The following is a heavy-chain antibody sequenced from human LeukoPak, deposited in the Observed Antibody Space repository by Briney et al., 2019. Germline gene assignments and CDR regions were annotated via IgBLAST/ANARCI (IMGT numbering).Heavy chain of an antibody. D-gene: IGHD3-10*01. Sequence: GGSLRLSCAASGFTVSSNYMSWVRQAPGKGLEWVSVIYSGGSTYYADSVKGRFTISRDNSKDTLYLQMNSLRAEDTAVYYCARRVPYGSGSYYNPLGYWGQGTLVTVSS. CDR2: IYSGGST. CDR1: GFTVSSNY. CDR3: ARRVPYGSGSYYNPLGY. V-gene: IGHV3-66*04. J-gene: IGHJ4*02.